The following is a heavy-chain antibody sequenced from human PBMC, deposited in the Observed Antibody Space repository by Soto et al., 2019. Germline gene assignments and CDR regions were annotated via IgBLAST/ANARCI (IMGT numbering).Heavy chain of an antibody. V-gene: IGHV1-2*02. CDR3: AREPPPAYCGGDCYSGNFDY. Sequence: ALEKICVQTTVDNVNCFCMDWVLQPPGQGLECMGWINPNSGGTNYAQKFQGRVTMTRDTSISTAYMELSRLRSDDTAVYYCAREPPPAYCGGDCYSGNFDYRGQGPLVTVSS. CDR2: INPNSGGT. J-gene: IGHJ4*02. CDR1: VDNVNCFC. D-gene: IGHD2-21*02.